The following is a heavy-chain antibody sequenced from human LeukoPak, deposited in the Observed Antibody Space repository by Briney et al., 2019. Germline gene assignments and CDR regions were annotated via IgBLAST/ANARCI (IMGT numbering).Heavy chain of an antibody. Sequence: GESLKISCQASGYTSTSYWIGWVRQMPGKGLECMGIIYPDDSDTTYSPSFQGQVTISADKSFSTAYLQWSSLKASDTAIYYCARLGGDTYYFGSASYPNWYFDLWGRGTLVTVSS. CDR3: ARLGGDTYYFGSASYPNWYFDL. J-gene: IGHJ2*01. D-gene: IGHD3-10*01. CDR2: IYPDDSDT. V-gene: IGHV5-51*01. CDR1: GYTSTSYW.